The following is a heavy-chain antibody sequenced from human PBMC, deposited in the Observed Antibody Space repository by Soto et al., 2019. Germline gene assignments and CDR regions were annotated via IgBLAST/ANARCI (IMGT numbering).Heavy chain of an antibody. Sequence: GASVKVSCKASGYTFTGYYMHWVRQAPGQGLEWMGWINPNSGGTNYAQKFQGWVTMTRDTSISTAYMELSRLRSDDTAVYYCARDIGYGAYWFAPWGQGTLVTVSS. D-gene: IGHD4-17*01. CDR1: GYTFTGYY. CDR3: ARDIGYGAYWFAP. V-gene: IGHV1-2*04. CDR2: INPNSGGT. J-gene: IGHJ5*02.